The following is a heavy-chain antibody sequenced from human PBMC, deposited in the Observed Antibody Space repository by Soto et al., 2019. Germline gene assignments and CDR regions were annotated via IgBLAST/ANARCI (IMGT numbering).Heavy chain of an antibody. CDR2: ISYDGSNK. CDR3: AKDLRFLEWFYYGMDV. V-gene: IGHV3-30*18. CDR1: GFTFSSYG. J-gene: IGHJ6*02. Sequence: SLRLSCAASGFTFSSYGMHWVRQAPGKGLEWVAVISYDGSNKYYADSVKGRFTISRDNSKNTLYLQMNSLRAEDTAVYYYAKDLRFLEWFYYGMDVWGQGTTVTVSS. D-gene: IGHD3-3*01.